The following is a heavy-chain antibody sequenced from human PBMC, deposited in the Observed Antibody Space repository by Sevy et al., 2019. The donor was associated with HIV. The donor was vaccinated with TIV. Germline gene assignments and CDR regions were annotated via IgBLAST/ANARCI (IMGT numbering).Heavy chain of an antibody. CDR3: ARLPRTSIAAAGTGNAKFDP. CDR2: IYYSGST. CDR1: GGSISSSSYY. D-gene: IGHD6-13*01. Sequence: SETLSLTCTVSGGSISSSSYYWGWIRQPQGKGLEWIGSIYYSGSTYYNPSLKSRVTISVDTSKNQFSLKLSSVTAADTAVYYCARLPRTSIAAAGTGNAKFDPWGQRTLVTVSS. V-gene: IGHV4-39*01. J-gene: IGHJ5*02.